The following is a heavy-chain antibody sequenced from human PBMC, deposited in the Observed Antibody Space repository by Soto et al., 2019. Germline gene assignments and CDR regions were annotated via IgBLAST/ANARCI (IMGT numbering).Heavy chain of an antibody. J-gene: IGHJ6*02. Sequence: GGSLRLSCAASGFTFSTYSMNWVRQAPGKGLEWVSSISSSSGYIYYADSVKGRFTISRDDAKNSLSLQMNSLRAEDTAVYYCARVRSYSYGQGYGMDVWGQGTTVTVSS. CDR1: GFTFSTYS. V-gene: IGHV3-21*01. D-gene: IGHD5-18*01. CDR3: ARVRSYSYGQGYGMDV. CDR2: ISSSSGYI.